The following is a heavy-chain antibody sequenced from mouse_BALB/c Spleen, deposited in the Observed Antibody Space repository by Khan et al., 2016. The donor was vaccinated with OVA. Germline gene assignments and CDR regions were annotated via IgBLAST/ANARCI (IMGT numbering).Heavy chain of an antibody. D-gene: IGHD2-1*01. V-gene: IGHV1S132*01. J-gene: IGHJ3*01. Sequence: QVQLQQSGAELVKPGASVKLSCKTSGYTFTSYWIQWVKQRPGQGLGWIGQILPGTGTTYYNENFKGKATLTIDTSSTTAYMQLSSLTSEDSAVYFCARGYVGNYEFAYWGQGTLVTVSA. CDR3: ARGYVGNYEFAY. CDR1: GYTFTSYW. CDR2: ILPGTGTT.